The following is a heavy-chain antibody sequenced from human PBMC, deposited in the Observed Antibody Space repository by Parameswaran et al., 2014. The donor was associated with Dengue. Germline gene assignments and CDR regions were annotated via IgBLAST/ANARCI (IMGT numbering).Heavy chain of an antibody. CDR3: ARSGGWLPSDY. Sequence: VRQMPGKGLEWMGIIYPGDPDTRYSPSFQGQVTISADKSISTAYLQWSSLKASDTAMYYCARSGGWLPSDYWGQGTLVTVSS. D-gene: IGHD5-24*01. CDR2: IYPGDPDT. V-gene: IGHV5-51*01. J-gene: IGHJ4*02.